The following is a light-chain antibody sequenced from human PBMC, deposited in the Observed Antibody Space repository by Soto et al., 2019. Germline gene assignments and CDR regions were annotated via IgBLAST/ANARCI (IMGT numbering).Light chain of an antibody. V-gene: IGKV3-11*01. CDR2: DAS. J-gene: IGKJ4*01. CDR1: QNISSY. CDR3: QQRHNWPLT. Sequence: IVLTQSPATLSLSPGKRSTLSSRASQNISSYVIWYQQKPGQDTRLLIYDASNRDTGIPDRVSGRGAGTDVTLTISGLEHEDFAVYYCQQRHNWPLTFGGGTKVDI.